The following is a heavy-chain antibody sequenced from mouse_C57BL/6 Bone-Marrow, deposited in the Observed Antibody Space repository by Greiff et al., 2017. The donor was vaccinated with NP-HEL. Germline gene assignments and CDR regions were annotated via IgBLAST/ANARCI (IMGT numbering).Heavy chain of an antibody. CDR1: GYTFTSYW. V-gene: IGHV1-69*01. D-gene: IGHD1-1*01. CDR3: ARDYGSSYEDYYAMDY. Sequence: QVQLQQPGAELVMPGASVKLSCKASGYTFTSYWMHWVKQRPGQGLEWIGEIDPSDSYTNYNQKFKGKSTLTVDKSSSTAYMQLSSLTSEDSAVYYCARDYGSSYEDYYAMDYWGQGTSGTVSS. CDR2: IDPSDSYT. J-gene: IGHJ4*01.